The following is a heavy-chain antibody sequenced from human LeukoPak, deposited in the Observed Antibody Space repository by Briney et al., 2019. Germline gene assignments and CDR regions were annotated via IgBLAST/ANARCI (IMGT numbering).Heavy chain of an antibody. CDR1: GFTFDDYA. CDR3: AKDWGSYHSFFDY. V-gene: IGHV3-43D*03. Sequence: GGSLRLSCAASGFTFDDYAMHWVRQAPGKGLEWVSLISWDGGSTYYADSVKGRFTISRDNSKNSLYLQMNSPRAEDTALYYCAKDWGSYHSFFDYWGQGTLVTVSS. J-gene: IGHJ4*02. D-gene: IGHD1-26*01. CDR2: ISWDGGST.